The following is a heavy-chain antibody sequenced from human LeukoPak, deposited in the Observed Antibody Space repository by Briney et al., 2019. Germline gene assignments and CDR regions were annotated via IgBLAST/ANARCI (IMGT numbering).Heavy chain of an antibody. J-gene: IGHJ4*02. CDR1: GYSFISYD. Sequence: ASVKVSYKASGYSFISYDFNWVRQATGQGLEWLGWMNPNSGSTGYAQKFQGRVSMTRDTSISTAYMELSSLGSDDTAVYYCARNLARTGDFDYWGQGTLLTVSS. V-gene: IGHV1-8*01. CDR3: ARNLARTGDFDY. CDR2: MNPNSGST. D-gene: IGHD5-12*01.